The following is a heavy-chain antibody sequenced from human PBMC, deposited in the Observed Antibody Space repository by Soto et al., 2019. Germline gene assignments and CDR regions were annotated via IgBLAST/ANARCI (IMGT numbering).Heavy chain of an antibody. D-gene: IGHD3-16*02. CDR2: IIPIFGTA. V-gene: IGHV1-69*13. CDR3: ASPPYDYVWGSYRQYYFDY. J-gene: IGHJ4*02. CDR1: GGTFSSYA. Sequence: GASVKVSCKASGGTFSSYAISWVRQAPGQGLEWMGGIIPIFGTANYAQKFQGRVTITADGSTSTAYMELSSLRSEDTAVYYCASPPYDYVWGSYRQYYFDYWGQGTLVTVSS.